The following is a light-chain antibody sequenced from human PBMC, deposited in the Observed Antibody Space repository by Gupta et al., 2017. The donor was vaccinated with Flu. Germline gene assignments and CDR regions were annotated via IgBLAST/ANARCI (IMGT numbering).Light chain of an antibody. CDR2: DDS. CDR1: NIVSKS. J-gene: IGLJ3*02. CDR3: QVWDTTGDHPG. V-gene: IGLV3-21*02. Sequence: GGDNIVSKSVGWYQQKPCQSPLLVLYDDSDRPSGIPERFSGSNSGNTATLTISGVDAGDEAVYFCQVWDTTGDHPGFGGGTTLTVL.